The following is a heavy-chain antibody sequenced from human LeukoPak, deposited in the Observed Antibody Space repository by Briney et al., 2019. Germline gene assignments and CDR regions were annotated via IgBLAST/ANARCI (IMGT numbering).Heavy chain of an antibody. CDR2: MYITGST. J-gene: IGHJ3*01. D-gene: IGHD3-10*01. CDR1: GGSISTYY. CDR3: ARDGRGVRRPDAFDV. Sequence: PSETLSLTCTVSGGSISTYYWRWIRQPAGKGLEWIGRMYITGSTNYNPSLKSRVTMSVDTSKNQFSLKLSSVTAADTAVYYCARDGRGVRRPDAFDVWGQGTMVTVSS. V-gene: IGHV4-4*07.